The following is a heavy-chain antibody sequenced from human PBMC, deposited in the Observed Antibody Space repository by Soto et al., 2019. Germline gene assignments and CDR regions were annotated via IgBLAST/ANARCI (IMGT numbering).Heavy chain of an antibody. CDR3: ARGKSYDYIAY. Sequence: SETLSLTCTVSGGSISSGNYYWSWIRQQPGKGLEWIGYIYYSGVTYYTPSLKSRVTISIDTSKNQFSLKLSSVTAADTAVYYCARGKSYDYIAYWGQGTLVTVSS. D-gene: IGHD2-21*01. CDR2: IYYSGVT. J-gene: IGHJ4*02. CDR1: GGSISSGNYY. V-gene: IGHV4-31*03.